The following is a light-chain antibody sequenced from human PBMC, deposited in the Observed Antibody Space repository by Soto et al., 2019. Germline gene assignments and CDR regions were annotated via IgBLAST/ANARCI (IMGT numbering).Light chain of an antibody. V-gene: IGKV1-39*01. CDR1: QTINTY. Sequence: DIQMTQSPSSLSASIGDRVTITCRASQTINTYLNSYQQRPGKAPKVLIYAATSLHSGVPSRFSGSGSGTDFTLTISSLQSEDFATYYCQQSYSTPRTFGQGTKVEIK. CDR3: QQSYSTPRT. J-gene: IGKJ1*01. CDR2: AAT.